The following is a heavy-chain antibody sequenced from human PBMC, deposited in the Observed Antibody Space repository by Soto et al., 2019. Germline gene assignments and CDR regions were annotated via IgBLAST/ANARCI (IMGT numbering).Heavy chain of an antibody. CDR3: ARGDFVVVPAAMSYYGMDV. D-gene: IGHD2-2*01. CDR2: IYPGDSDT. J-gene: IGHJ6*02. CDR1: GYSFTSYW. Sequence: GESLKISCKGSGYSFTSYWIGWVRQMPGKGLEWMGIIYPGDSDTRYSPSFQGQVTISADKSISTAYLQWSSLKASDTAMYFCARGDFVVVPAAMSYYGMDVWGQGTTVTVSS. V-gene: IGHV5-51*01.